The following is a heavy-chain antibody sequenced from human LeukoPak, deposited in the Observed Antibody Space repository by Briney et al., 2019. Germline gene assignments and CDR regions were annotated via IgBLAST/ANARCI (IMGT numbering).Heavy chain of an antibody. CDR3: ARVNTVTAGVLWYFDY. J-gene: IGHJ4*02. D-gene: IGHD4-17*01. CDR2: ISYSGYT. Sequence: SETLSLTCTVSGGSVSSSTYYWSWIRQPPGKGLEWLGFISYSGYTKYNPSLESRITISVGTSRNQFSLKLSSVTAADTAVYYCARVNTVTAGVLWYFDYWGQGTLVTVSS. CDR1: GGSVSSSTYY. V-gene: IGHV4-61*01.